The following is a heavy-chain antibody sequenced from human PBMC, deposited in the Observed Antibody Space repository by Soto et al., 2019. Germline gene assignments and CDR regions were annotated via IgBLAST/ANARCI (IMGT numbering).Heavy chain of an antibody. D-gene: IGHD6-13*01. V-gene: IGHV4-39*01. CDR3: ARDLSWYLGYYYYGMDV. Sequence: SETLSLTCTVSGGSISSSSYYWGWIRHPPGKGLEWIGSIYYSGSTYYNPSLKSRVTISVDTSKNQFSLKLSSVTAADTAVYYCARDLSWYLGYYYYGMDVWGQGTTVTVSS. J-gene: IGHJ6*02. CDR1: GGSISSSSYY. CDR2: IYYSGST.